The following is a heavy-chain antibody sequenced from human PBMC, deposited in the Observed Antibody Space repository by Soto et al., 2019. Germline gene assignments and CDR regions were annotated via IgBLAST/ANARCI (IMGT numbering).Heavy chain of an antibody. J-gene: IGHJ3*02. CDR1: GDSVSSNSAA. V-gene: IGHV6-1*01. D-gene: IGHD2-2*01. CDR2: TYYRSKWYN. Sequence: SQTLSLTCAISGDSVSSNSAAWNWIRQSPSRGLEWLGRTYYRSKWYNDYAVSVKSRITINPDTSKNQFSLQLNSVTPEDTAVYYCARDHLYCSSTSCYFNDAFDIWGQGTMVT. CDR3: ARDHLYCSSTSCYFNDAFDI.